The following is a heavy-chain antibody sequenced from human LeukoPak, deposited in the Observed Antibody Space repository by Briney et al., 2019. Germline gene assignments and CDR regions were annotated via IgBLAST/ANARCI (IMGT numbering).Heavy chain of an antibody. J-gene: IGHJ4*02. CDR1: GSTFSSYS. Sequence: PGGSLRLSCAASGSTFSSYSMNWVRRAPGKGLEWVSSISSSSYIYYADSVKGRFTISRDNAKNSLYLQMNSLRAEDTAVYYCASPYYYDSSGYSPFDYWGQGTLVTVSS. D-gene: IGHD3-22*01. CDR3: ASPYYYDSSGYSPFDY. CDR2: ISSSSYI. V-gene: IGHV3-21*01.